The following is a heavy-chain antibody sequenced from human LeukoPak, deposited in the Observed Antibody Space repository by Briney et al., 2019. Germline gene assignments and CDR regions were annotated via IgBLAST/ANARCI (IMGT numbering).Heavy chain of an antibody. CDR3: GKTGEVRGVFES. CDR2: ISSCGST. CDR1: GFTVSSNY. J-gene: IGHJ4*01. V-gene: IGHV3-53*01. D-gene: IGHD3-10*01. Sequence: GGSLTLSCTASGFTVSSNYMSWVRQAPGQGKERDSVISSCGSTYYPDSPTRRIPISRDKSKNTVHLQMTSVSVEDTDIYYCGKTGEVRGVFESWGHEALVTVAS.